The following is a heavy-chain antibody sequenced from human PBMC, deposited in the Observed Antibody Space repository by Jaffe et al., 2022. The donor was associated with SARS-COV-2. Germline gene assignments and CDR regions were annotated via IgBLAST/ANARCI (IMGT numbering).Heavy chain of an antibody. D-gene: IGHD6-19*01. CDR3: ARAGTPIAVAGRYYQDYGMDV. CDR2: IYTSGST. J-gene: IGHJ6*02. CDR1: GGSISSGSYY. V-gene: IGHV4-61*02. Sequence: QVQLQESGPGLVKPSQTLSLTCTVSGGSISSGSYYWSWIRQPAGKGLEWIGRIYTSGSTNYNPSLKSRVTISVDTSKNQFSLKLSSVTAADTAVYYCARAGTPIAVAGRYYQDYGMDVWGQGTTVTVSS.